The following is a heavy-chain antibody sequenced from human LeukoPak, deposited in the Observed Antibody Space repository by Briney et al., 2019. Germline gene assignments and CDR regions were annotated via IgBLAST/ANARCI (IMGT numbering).Heavy chain of an antibody. CDR2: ISTYNGNT. D-gene: IGHD1-26*01. V-gene: IGHV1-18*01. J-gene: IGHJ4*02. CDR3: ARKSGSYPYDY. CDR1: GYSFTNYG. Sequence: ALVKVSCKASGYSFTNYGISWVRQAPGQGLEWMGWISTYNGNTHHAQKLQGRVTMTTDTSTSTAYMELRSLRSDDRAVYYCARKSGSYPYDYWGQGTLVTVSS.